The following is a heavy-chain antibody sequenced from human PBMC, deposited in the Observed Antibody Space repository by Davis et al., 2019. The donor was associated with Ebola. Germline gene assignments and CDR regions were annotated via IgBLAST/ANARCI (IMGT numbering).Heavy chain of an antibody. CDR2: IGTSGGSI. CDR1: GFTFSSYS. CDR3: AKSAHYGSGSYKGGQVDY. Sequence: GESLKISCAASGFTFSSYSMRWVRQAPGRGLEWVSYIGTSGGSIKYADSVKGRFTISRDNARNSLYLQMNSLRAEDTAVYYCAKSAHYGSGSYKGGQVDYWGQGTLVTVSS. V-gene: IGHV3-48*01. J-gene: IGHJ4*02. D-gene: IGHD3-10*01.